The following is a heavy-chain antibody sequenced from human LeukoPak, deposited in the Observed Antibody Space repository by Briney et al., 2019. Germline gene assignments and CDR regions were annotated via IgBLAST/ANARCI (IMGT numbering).Heavy chain of an antibody. CDR1: GFTFSSYA. J-gene: IGHJ4*02. Sequence: GGSLRLSCAASGFTFSSYAMHWVRQAPGKGLEWVAVMSYDGSNKYYADSVKGRFTISRDNSKNTLYLQMNSLRAEDTALYYCAKAGGSSFDYWGQGTLVTVSS. V-gene: IGHV3-30*04. D-gene: IGHD1-26*01. CDR3: AKAGGSSFDY. CDR2: MSYDGSNK.